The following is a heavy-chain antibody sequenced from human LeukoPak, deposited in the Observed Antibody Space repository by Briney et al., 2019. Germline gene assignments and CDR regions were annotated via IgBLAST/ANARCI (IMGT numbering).Heavy chain of an antibody. CDR2: TYRDGST. D-gene: IGHD5-18*01. J-gene: IGHJ4*02. Sequence: TGGSLRLSCAASGLTVSSNYMSWIRQAPGKGLEWVSITYRDGSTYYADSVKGRFTISRDNSENTLYLQMNSLRTEDTAFYYCARAGGYSYGYDWGQGTLVTVSS. CDR3: ARAGGYSYGYD. CDR1: GLTVSSNY. V-gene: IGHV3-53*01.